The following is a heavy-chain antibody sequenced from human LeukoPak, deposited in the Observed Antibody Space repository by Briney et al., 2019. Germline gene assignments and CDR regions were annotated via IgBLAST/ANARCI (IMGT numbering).Heavy chain of an antibody. J-gene: IGHJ4*02. CDR2: INAGNGNT. CDR1: GYTFTSYA. Sequence: ASVKVSCKASGYTFTSYAMHWVRQAPGQRLEWMGWINAGNGNTKYSQKFQGRVTITRDTSASTAYMELSSLRSEDTAVYYCARDRSSPLWLPSNFDYWGQGTLVTVSS. CDR3: ARDRSSPLWLPSNFDY. V-gene: IGHV1-3*01. D-gene: IGHD5-18*01.